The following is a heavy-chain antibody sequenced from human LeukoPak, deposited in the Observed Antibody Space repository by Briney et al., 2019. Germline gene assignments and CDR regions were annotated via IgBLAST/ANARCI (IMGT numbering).Heavy chain of an antibody. J-gene: IGHJ4*02. Sequence: GASVKVSCKASGYTFTSYDINWVRQATGQGLEWMGWMNPNSGNTGYAQKFQGRVTMTRNTSISTAYMELSSLRPEDTAVYYCARGRGALVAVTTDFDYWGQGTLVTVSS. D-gene: IGHD4-17*01. CDR1: GYTFTSYD. CDR2: MNPNSGNT. V-gene: IGHV1-8*01. CDR3: ARGRGALVAVTTDFDY.